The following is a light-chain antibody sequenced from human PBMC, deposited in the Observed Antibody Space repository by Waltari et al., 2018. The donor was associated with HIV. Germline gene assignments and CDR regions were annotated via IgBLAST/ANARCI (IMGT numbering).Light chain of an antibody. J-gene: IGLJ2*01. CDR1: TRDIGDF. V-gene: IGLV2-14*03. CDR2: GVT. CDR3: SSTADLESVT. Sequence: SALTQPASVSGSLGQSVTISCTGATRDIGDFVSWYQKLPWRAPQLLFSGVTRPASGISLRLLASMSGATAYLTISRRQADDEGCYYCSSTADLESVTFGGGT.